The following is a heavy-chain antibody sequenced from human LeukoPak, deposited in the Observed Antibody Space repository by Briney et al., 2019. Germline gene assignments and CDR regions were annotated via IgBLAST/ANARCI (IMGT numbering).Heavy chain of an antibody. D-gene: IGHD6-19*01. CDR3: ARRSYSSGWIFDY. CDR1: GYRLTSYW. V-gene: IGHV5-10-1*01. Sequence: GESLKISCKGSGYRLTSYWISWVRPMPGKGLGWMGRIDPSESYTNYSPSFQGHVTISADKSISTAYLQWSSLKASDTAMYYCARRSYSSGWIFDYWGQGTLVTVSS. CDR2: IDPSESYT. J-gene: IGHJ4*02.